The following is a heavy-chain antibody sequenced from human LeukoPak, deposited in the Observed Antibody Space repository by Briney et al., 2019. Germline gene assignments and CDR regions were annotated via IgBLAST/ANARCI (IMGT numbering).Heavy chain of an antibody. CDR3: ARDYSSGYYDY. CDR1: GYTFTTYW. D-gene: IGHD6-19*01. Sequence: GESLKISCAGSGYTFTTYWIGWVRQMPGKGLEWMGIISPADSDTRYSPSFQGQVTMSADKSISTTYLQWNSLKASDTAMYYCARDYSSGYYDYWGQGTLVTVSS. J-gene: IGHJ4*02. V-gene: IGHV5-51*01. CDR2: ISPADSDT.